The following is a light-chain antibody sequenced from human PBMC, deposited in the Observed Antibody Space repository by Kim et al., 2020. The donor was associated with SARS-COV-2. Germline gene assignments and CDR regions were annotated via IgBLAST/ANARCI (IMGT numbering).Light chain of an antibody. CDR3: QQYGSSPFA. J-gene: IGKJ3*01. V-gene: IGKV3-20*01. CDR2: GAS. CDR1: QSVSSSF. Sequence: SPGERATPSSRASQSVSSSFLAWYQQKPGQAPRLLIYGASNRATGIPDRFSGSGSGTDFTLTISRLEPEDFAVYYCQQYGSSPFAFGPGTKVDIK.